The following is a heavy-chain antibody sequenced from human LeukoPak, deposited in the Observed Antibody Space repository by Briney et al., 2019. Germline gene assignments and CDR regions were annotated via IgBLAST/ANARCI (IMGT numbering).Heavy chain of an antibody. CDR1: GGSISSYY. V-gene: IGHV4-59*01. J-gene: IGHJ4*02. D-gene: IGHD6-13*01. Sequence: SETLSLPCTATGGSISSYYWTWIRQPPGKGLEWMGYIYYSGSTNYNPSLKSRVTISVYTSKNQFSLKLSSVTAADTAVYYCARSNPIAAAGRCDYWGQGTLVTVSS. CDR3: ARSNPIAAAGRCDY. CDR2: IYYSGST.